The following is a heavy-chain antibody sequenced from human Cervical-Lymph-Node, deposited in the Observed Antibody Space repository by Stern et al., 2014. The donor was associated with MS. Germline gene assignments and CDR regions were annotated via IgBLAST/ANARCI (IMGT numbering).Heavy chain of an antibody. CDR2: IDPSDGST. D-gene: IGHD3-16*01. CDR1: GYTFTTYS. V-gene: IGHV1-46*03. J-gene: IGHJ6*02. CDR3: ARVRRDVWGSYSSGLDL. Sequence: QVQLGQSGAEVKRPGASVKVSCMASGYTFTTYSLHWVRQAPGQGLEWMGLIDPSDGSTSYAQKFQGRVAMTRDTPTRTVYMELSSLRSEDTAVYYCARVRRDVWGSYSSGLDLWGQGTTVTVSS.